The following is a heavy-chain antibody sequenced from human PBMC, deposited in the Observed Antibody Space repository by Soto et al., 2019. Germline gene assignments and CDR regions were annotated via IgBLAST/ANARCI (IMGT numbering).Heavy chain of an antibody. CDR3: ARDLDGLHDDNSGPYPRPG. J-gene: IGHJ1*01. Sequence: TLSLTCTVSGGSISSDDYYWSWIRQAPGRGLEWIRYIHSSGSIYYNPSLKSRATMSIDTARNQFSLKVSSVTVADTAVYYCARDLDGLHDDNSGPYPRPGWGQVNLVT. CDR1: GGSISSDDYY. CDR2: IHSSGSI. V-gene: IGHV4-30-4*01. D-gene: IGHD3-22*01.